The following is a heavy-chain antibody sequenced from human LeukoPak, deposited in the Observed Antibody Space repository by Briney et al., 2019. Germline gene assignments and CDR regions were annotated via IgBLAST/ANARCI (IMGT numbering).Heavy chain of an antibody. V-gene: IGHV4-61*02. CDR2: IYTSGTSSGSS. CDR1: GGSISNGNYY. CDR3: ARDSEWLRYFDY. D-gene: IGHD5-12*01. Sequence: SETLPLTCTVSGGSISNGNYYWIWIRQPAGKGLEWIGRIYTSGTSSGSSNYNPSLKRRVTMSVDTSKNQFSLKLSSVTAADTAVYYCARDSEWLRYFDYWGQGTLVTVSS. J-gene: IGHJ4*02.